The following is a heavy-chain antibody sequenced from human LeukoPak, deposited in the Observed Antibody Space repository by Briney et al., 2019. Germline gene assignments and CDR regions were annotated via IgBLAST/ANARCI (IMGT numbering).Heavy chain of an antibody. CDR2: IRYDGSNK. CDR3: ATVPLLPSIAALGPFDP. J-gene: IGHJ5*02. V-gene: IGHV3-30*02. D-gene: IGHD6-6*01. CDR1: GFTFSSYG. Sequence: GGSLRLSCAASGFTFSSYGMHWVRQAPGKGLEWVAFIRYDGSNKYYADSVKGRFTISRDNSKNTLYLQMNSLRAEDTAVYYCATVPLLPSIAALGPFDPWGQGTLVTVSP.